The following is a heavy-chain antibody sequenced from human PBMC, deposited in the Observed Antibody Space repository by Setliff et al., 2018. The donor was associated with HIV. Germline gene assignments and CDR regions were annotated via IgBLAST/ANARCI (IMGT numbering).Heavy chain of an antibody. CDR2: VCYSRSS. Sequence: LSLTCTVSGGSVSSSSSYWGWIRQPPGKGLEWIGNVCYSRSSYYNPSLKSRVTISVDTSKNQSSLKLSSVTAADTAVYYCARHGVDDTSANYFRFGVHDHWGQGTLVTVSS. CDR1: GGSVSSSSSY. D-gene: IGHD3-22*01. CDR3: ARHGVDDTSANYFRFGVHDH. J-gene: IGHJ4*02. V-gene: IGHV4-39*01.